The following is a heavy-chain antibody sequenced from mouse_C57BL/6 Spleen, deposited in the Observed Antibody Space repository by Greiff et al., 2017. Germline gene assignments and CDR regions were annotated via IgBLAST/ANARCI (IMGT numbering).Heavy chain of an antibody. CDR2: IDPETGGT. J-gene: IGHJ3*01. CDR1: GYTFTDYE. CDR3: TRSHDGYYVAWFAY. V-gene: IGHV1-15*01. Sequence: QVQLQQSGAELVRPGASVTLSCKASGYTFTDYEMHWVKQTPVHGLEWIGAIDPETGGTAYNQKFKGKAILTADKSSSTAYMELRSLTSEDSAVYDGTRSHDGYYVAWFAYWGQGTLVTVSA. D-gene: IGHD2-3*01.